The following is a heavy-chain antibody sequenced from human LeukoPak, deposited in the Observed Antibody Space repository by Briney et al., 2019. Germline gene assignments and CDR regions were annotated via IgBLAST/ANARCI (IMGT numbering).Heavy chain of an antibody. J-gene: IGHJ1*01. V-gene: IGHV3-9*01. D-gene: IGHD6-13*01. CDR1: GFTFDDYA. CDR2: ISWNSGSI. Sequence: TGGSLRLSCAASGFTFDDYAMHWVRQAPGKGLEWVSGISWNSGSIGYADSVKGRFTISRDNAKNSLYLQMNSLRAEDTALYYCARAAAPYADKGAEYFQHWGQGTLVTVSS. CDR3: ARAAAPYADKGAEYFQH.